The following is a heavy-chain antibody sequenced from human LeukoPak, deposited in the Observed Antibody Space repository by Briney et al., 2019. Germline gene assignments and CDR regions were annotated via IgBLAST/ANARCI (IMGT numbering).Heavy chain of an antibody. CDR1: GFTFSSYG. V-gene: IGHV3-30*18. CDR2: MSYDGSNK. D-gene: IGHD3-22*01. Sequence: GGSLRLSCAASGFTFSSYGMHWVRQAPGKGLEWVAVMSYDGSNKYYADSVKGRFTISRDNSKNTLYLQMNSLRAEDTAVYYCAKGRLNFDYWGQGTLVTVSS. J-gene: IGHJ4*02. CDR3: AKGRLNFDY.